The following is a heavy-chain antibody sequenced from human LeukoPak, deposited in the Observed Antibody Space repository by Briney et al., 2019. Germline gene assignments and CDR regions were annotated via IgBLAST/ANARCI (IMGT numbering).Heavy chain of an antibody. CDR1: GGSISSSSYY. D-gene: IGHD6-13*01. CDR2: IYYSGST. J-gene: IGHJ4*02. Sequence: KPSETLSLTCTVSGGSISSSSYYWGWIRQPPGKGLEWIGSIYYSGSTYYNPSLKSRVTISVDTSKNQFSLKLSSVTAADTAVYHCAGHSSSWYYFDYWGQGTLVTVSS. V-gene: IGHV4-39*01. CDR3: AGHSSSWYYFDY.